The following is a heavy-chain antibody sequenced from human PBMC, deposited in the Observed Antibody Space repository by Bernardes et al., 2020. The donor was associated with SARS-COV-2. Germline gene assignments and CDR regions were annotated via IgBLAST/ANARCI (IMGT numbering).Heavy chain of an antibody. CDR2: ISGSGGST. Sequence: GGSLRLSCAASGFTFSSYAMSWVRQAPGKGLEWVSAISGSGGSTYYADSVKGRFTISRDNSKNTLYLQMNSLRAEDTAVYYCAKDYCSSTSCYRGLYYYYYMDVWGKGTTVTVSS. V-gene: IGHV3-23*01. J-gene: IGHJ6*03. D-gene: IGHD2-2*02. CDR1: GFTFSSYA. CDR3: AKDYCSSTSCYRGLYYYYYMDV.